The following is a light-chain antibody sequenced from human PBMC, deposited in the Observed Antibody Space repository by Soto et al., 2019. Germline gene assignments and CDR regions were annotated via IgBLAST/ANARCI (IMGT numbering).Light chain of an antibody. CDR1: QSVSSSY. V-gene: IGKV3-20*01. CDR3: QQYGSSPQWT. CDR2: GAS. Sequence: EIVLTQSPGTLSLSPGERATLSCRASQSVSSSYLAWYQQKPGQAPRLLIYGASSRATGIPDRFSGSGSGTDFTLTSSRLETEDFAVYYCQQYGSSPQWTFGQGTKLEIK. J-gene: IGKJ1*01.